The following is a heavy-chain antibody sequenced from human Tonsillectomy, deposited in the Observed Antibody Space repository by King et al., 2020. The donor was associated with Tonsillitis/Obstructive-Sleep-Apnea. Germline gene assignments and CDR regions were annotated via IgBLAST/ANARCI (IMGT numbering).Heavy chain of an antibody. CDR1: GFTFSNAW. Sequence: VQLVESGGGLVKPGGSLRVSCAASGFTFSNAWMSWVRQAPGKGLEWVGRIKSKIAGGTTDYAAPVKGRFTISRDDSKNTLYLQMNSLKTEDTAVYYCTTDRVNTYETLLSRHFDNWGQGTLVTVSS. J-gene: IGHJ4*02. V-gene: IGHV3-15*01. CDR2: IKSKIAGGTT. D-gene: IGHD5-18*01. CDR3: TTDRVNTYETLLSRHFDN.